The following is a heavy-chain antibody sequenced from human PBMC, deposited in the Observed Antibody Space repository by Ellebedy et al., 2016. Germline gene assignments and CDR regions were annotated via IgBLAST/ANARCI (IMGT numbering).Heavy chain of an antibody. D-gene: IGHD4-17*01. CDR3: YYGHYSGS. V-gene: IGHV3-23*01. CDR1: GFTFRNFF. J-gene: IGHJ4*02. CDR2: ISGDGDTT. Sequence: GESLKISCVAPGFTFRNFFMSWVRQAPGGGLEWISTISGDGDTTFSADSVKGRFTISRDNSRYTLYLQMDSLRAADTAVYYCYYGHYSGSWGQGTLVTVSS.